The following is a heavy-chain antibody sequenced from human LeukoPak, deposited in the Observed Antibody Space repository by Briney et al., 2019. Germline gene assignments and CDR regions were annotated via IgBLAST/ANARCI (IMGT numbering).Heavy chain of an antibody. CDR2: INHSGST. CDR1: GGSFSGYY. Sequence: SETLSLTCAVYGGSFSGYYWSWIRQPPGKGLEWIGEINHSGSTNYNPSLKSRVTISIDTSKNQFSLKLSSVTAADTAVYYCARGQGLRYFDWLRRYYFDYWGQGTLVSVSS. V-gene: IGHV4-34*01. D-gene: IGHD3-9*01. J-gene: IGHJ4*02. CDR3: ARGQGLRYFDWLRRYYFDY.